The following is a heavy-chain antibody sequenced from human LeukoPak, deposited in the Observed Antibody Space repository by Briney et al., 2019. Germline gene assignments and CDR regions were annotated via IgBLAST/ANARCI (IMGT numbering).Heavy chain of an antibody. CDR1: GFTVSSNY. D-gene: IGHD5-18*01. J-gene: IGHJ4*02. Sequence: SGGSLRLSCAASGFTVSSNYMSWVRQAPGKGLEWVSVIYSGGSTYYADSVKGRFTISRHNSKNTLYLQMNSLRAEDTAVYYCAREYVDTAMVIDYWGQGTLVTVSS. CDR3: AREYVDTAMVIDY. CDR2: IYSGGST. V-gene: IGHV3-53*04.